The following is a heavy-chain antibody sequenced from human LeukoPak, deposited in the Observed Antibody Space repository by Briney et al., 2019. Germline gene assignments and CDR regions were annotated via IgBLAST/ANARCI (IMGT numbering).Heavy chain of an antibody. Sequence: SETLSLTCTVSGGSISSYYWSWIRQPPMKGLEWIGYIYYSGSTNYNPSLKSRVTISVDTSKNQFSLKLSSVTAADTAVYYCARGIVVVPAAGTYNWFDPWGQGTLVTVSS. CDR1: GGSISSYY. D-gene: IGHD2-2*01. CDR2: IYYSGST. J-gene: IGHJ5*02. V-gene: IGHV4-59*01. CDR3: ARGIVVVPAAGTYNWFDP.